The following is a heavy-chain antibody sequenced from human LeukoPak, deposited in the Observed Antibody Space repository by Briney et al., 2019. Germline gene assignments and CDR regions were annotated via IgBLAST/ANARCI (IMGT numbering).Heavy chain of an antibody. CDR1: RFSFSNYA. CDR3: ARGLSSGWSDYYYYGMDV. D-gene: IGHD6-19*01. V-gene: IGHV3-23*01. J-gene: IGHJ6*01. CDR2: ISGSGGSR. Sequence: PGGSLRLSCVGSRFSFSNYAMNWVRQTPGKGLEWVSAISGSGGSRDYADSVKGRFTISRDNAKNSLYLQMNSLRAEDTAVYYCARGLSSGWSDYYYYGMDVWGKGPRSPSPQ.